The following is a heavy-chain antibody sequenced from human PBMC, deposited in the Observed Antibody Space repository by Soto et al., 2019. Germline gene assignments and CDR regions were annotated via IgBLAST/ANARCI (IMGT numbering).Heavy chain of an antibody. V-gene: IGHV3-23*01. D-gene: IGHD2-15*01. J-gene: IGHJ6*02. CDR3: AKTLFCSGGSCYSMGGGMDV. CDR1: GFTFSSYA. Sequence: GGSLRLSCAASGFTFSSYAMSWVRQAPGKGLEWVSAISGSGGSTYYADSVKGRFTISRDNSKNTLYLQMNSLRAEDTAVYYFAKTLFCSGGSCYSMGGGMDVWGQGTTVTVSS. CDR2: ISGSGGST.